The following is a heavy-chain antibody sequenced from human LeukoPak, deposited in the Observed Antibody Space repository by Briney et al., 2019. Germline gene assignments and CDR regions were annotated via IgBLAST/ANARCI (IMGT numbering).Heavy chain of an antibody. Sequence: ASVKVSCKASGYTFTSYYMHWVRQAPGQGLEWMGIINPSGGSTSYAQKFQGRVTMTRDTSTSTVYMELSNLRSEDTAVYYCATNSTVTTDYYYGMDVWGQGTTVTVSS. CDR1: GYTFTSYY. D-gene: IGHD4-17*01. CDR2: INPSGGST. J-gene: IGHJ6*02. CDR3: ATNSTVTTDYYYGMDV. V-gene: IGHV1-46*01.